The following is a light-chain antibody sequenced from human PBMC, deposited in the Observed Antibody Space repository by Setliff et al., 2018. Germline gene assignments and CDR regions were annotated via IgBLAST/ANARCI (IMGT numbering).Light chain of an antibody. CDR1: SSDVGNYNL. Sequence: QSVLTQPASVSGSPGQSITISCTGTSSDVGNYNLVSWYQQHPGKAPKLMIYAVTKRPSGVSHRFSGSKSGNTASLTISGLEAEDEADYYCCSYTASSTSYVFGTGTKVTVL. J-gene: IGLJ1*01. CDR3: CSYTASSTSYV. CDR2: AVT. V-gene: IGLV2-23*02.